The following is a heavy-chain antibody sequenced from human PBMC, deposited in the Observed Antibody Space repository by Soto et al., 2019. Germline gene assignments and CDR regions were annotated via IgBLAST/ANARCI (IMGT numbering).Heavy chain of an antibody. J-gene: IGHJ4*02. Sequence: PGGSLRLSCAASGFTFSSYEMNWVRQAPGKGLEWVSYISSSGSTIYYADSVKGRFTISRDNAKNSLYLQMNSLRAEDTAVYYCARDWLSSSGYVAFDYWSQGTLVTVSS. D-gene: IGHD3-22*01. CDR2: ISSSGSTI. CDR1: GFTFSSYE. CDR3: ARDWLSSSGYVAFDY. V-gene: IGHV3-48*03.